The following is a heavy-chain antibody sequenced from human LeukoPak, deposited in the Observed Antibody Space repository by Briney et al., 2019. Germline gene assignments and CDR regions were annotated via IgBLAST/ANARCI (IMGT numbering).Heavy chain of an antibody. Sequence: GGSLRLSCAASGSTFSSYGMHWVRQAPGKGLEWVADISYDGSNKYYADSVKGRFTISRDNSKNTLYLQMNSLRAEDTAVYYCAKEAAAGTFYFDYWGQGTLVTVSS. CDR2: ISYDGSNK. D-gene: IGHD6-13*01. CDR1: GSTFSSYG. V-gene: IGHV3-30*18. J-gene: IGHJ4*02. CDR3: AKEAAAGTFYFDY.